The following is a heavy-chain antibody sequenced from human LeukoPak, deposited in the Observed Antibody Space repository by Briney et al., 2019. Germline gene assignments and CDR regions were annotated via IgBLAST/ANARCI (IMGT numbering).Heavy chain of an antibody. Sequence: PGGSLGLSCAASGFTFSSYGMHWVRQAPGKGLEWVSVIYSGGSTYYADSVKGRFTISRDNSKNTLYLQMNSLRAEDTAVYYCATPGIAAAGIDYWGQGTLVTVSS. D-gene: IGHD6-13*01. CDR1: GFTFSSYG. CDR3: ATPGIAAAGIDY. V-gene: IGHV3-NL1*01. CDR2: IYSGGST. J-gene: IGHJ4*02.